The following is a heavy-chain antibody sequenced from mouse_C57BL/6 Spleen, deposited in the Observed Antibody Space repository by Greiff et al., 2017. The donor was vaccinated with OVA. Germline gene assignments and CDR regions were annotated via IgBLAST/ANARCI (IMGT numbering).Heavy chain of an antibody. Sequence: EVQVVESGGGLVKPGGSLKLSCAASGFTFSSYAMSWVRQTPGKRLEWVATISDGGSYTYYPDNVKGRFTISRDNAKHNLYLQLSNLKSEYTARYHCARGVTTVVAPRDFDVSGTGTTVPVSS. CDR3: ARGVTTVVAPRDFDV. CDR1: GFTFSSYA. CDR2: ISDGGSYT. J-gene: IGHJ1*03. D-gene: IGHD1-1*01. V-gene: IGHV5-4*01.